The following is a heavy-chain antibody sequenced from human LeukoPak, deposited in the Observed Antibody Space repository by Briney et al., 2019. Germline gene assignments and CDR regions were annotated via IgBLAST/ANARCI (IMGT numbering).Heavy chain of an antibody. Sequence: GRSLRLSCAASGFTFSSYGMHWVRQAPGKGLEWVAVIWYDGSNKYYADSVKGRFTISRDNSKNTLYLQMNSLRAEDTAVYYCARGAPLRYSYGYVWDYFDYWGQGTLVTVSS. CDR1: GFTFSSYG. J-gene: IGHJ4*02. V-gene: IGHV3-33*01. D-gene: IGHD5-18*01. CDR3: ARGAPLRYSYGYVWDYFDY. CDR2: IWYDGSNK.